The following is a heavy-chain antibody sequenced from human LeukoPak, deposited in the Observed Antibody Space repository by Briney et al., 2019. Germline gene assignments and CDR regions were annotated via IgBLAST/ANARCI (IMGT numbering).Heavy chain of an antibody. D-gene: IGHD5-18*01. V-gene: IGHV3-21*01. CDR2: ISSSSSYI. CDR1: GFTFSSYS. Sequence: GGSLRLSCAASGFTFSSYSMNWVRQAPGKGLGWVSSISSSSSYIYYADSVKGRFTISRDNAKNSLYLQMNSLRAEDTAVYYCARALTRATGIRGYSYAKDRGGGHMDVWGKGTTVTVSS. CDR3: ARALTRATGIRGYSYAKDRGGGHMDV. J-gene: IGHJ6*03.